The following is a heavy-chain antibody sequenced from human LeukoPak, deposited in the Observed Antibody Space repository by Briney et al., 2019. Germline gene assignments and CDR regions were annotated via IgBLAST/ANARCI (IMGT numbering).Heavy chain of an antibody. CDR3: VRGHFYDSSDYHDTFDI. Sequence: ASVKVSCKASGYTFTNFYMHWVRQAPGQGLDWMGIINPSGGSTSYAPKFQGRVTMTRDMSTSTVYMELSSLRSEDTAVYYCVRGHFYDSSDYHDTFDIWGQGTVVTVSS. D-gene: IGHD3-22*01. CDR1: GYTFTNFY. J-gene: IGHJ3*02. CDR2: INPSGGST. V-gene: IGHV1-46*01.